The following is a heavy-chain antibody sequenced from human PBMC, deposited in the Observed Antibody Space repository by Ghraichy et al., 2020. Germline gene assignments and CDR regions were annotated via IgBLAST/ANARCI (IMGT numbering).Heavy chain of an antibody. D-gene: IGHD3-16*01. CDR1: GFTFSSYA. V-gene: IGHV3-23*01. CDR2: ISGSGGST. Sequence: GGSLRLSCAASGFTFSSYAMSWVRQAPGKGLEWVSAISGSGGSTYYADSVKGRFTISRDNSKNTLYLQMNSLRAEDTAVYYCAKVIRAAPGGRVDYWGQGTLVTVSS. J-gene: IGHJ4*02. CDR3: AKVIRAAPGGRVDY.